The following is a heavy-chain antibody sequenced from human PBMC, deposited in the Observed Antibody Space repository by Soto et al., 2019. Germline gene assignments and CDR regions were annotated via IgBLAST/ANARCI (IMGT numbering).Heavy chain of an antibody. CDR3: ARAGAAAGYYYYYYYYMDV. J-gene: IGHJ6*03. CDR2: ISSSGSTI. V-gene: IGHV3-11*01. D-gene: IGHD6-13*01. Sequence: QVQLVESGGGLVKPGGSLRLSCAASGFTFSDYYMSGIRQAPGKGLEWVSYISSSGSTIYYADSVKGRFTISRDNNKNSLYLQMSSLRAEDTAVYYCARAGAAAGYYYYYYYYMDVWGKGTTVTVSS. CDR1: GFTFSDYY.